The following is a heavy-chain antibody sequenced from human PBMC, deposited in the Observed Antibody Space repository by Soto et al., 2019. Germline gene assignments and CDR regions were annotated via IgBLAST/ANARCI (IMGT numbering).Heavy chain of an antibody. CDR3: ASRGSGSYYDY. Sequence: EVQLLESGGGLVQPGGSLRLSCAASGFTFSSYAMRWVRQAPGKGLEWVSAISGSGGSTYYADSVKGRSTISRDNSKNTRYRQMNSLRAGDTAVYDCASRGSGSYYDYWGKGTVVTVPS. J-gene: IGHJ4*02. CDR2: ISGSGGST. V-gene: IGHV3-23*01. D-gene: IGHD1-26*01. CDR1: GFTFSSYA.